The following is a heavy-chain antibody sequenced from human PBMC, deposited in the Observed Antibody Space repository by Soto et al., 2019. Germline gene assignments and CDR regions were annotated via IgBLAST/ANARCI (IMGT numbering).Heavy chain of an antibody. Sequence: QVHLQESGPGLVEPSETLSLTCAVSGVSVSETYWWRWVRQPPGKGLEWIGEISHRGTPHYNASLWSRVSMSTDTSRNQISLTLMSVTAADSASYFCARHVGVPGTRGFDYWGQGTVVTVSS. CDR2: ISHRGTP. V-gene: IGHV4-4*02. CDR1: GVSVSETYW. D-gene: IGHD6-13*01. CDR3: ARHVGVPGTRGFDY. J-gene: IGHJ4*02.